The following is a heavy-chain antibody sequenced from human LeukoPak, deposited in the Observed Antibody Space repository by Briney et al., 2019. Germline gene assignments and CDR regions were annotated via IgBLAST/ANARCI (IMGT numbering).Heavy chain of an antibody. CDR2: IYYSGST. Sequence: SETLSLTCTVSGGSISSSSYYWGWIRQPPGKGLEWIGTIYYSGSTYYNPSLKSRVTISVDTSKNQFSLKLSSVTAADTAVYYCARQGGGNYLSPVNYWGQGTLVTVSS. CDR1: GGSISSSSYY. V-gene: IGHV4-39*01. D-gene: IGHD1-26*01. J-gene: IGHJ4*02. CDR3: ARQGGGNYLSPVNY.